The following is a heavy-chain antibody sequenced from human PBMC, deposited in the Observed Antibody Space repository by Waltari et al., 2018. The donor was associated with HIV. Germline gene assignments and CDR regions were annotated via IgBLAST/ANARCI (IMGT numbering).Heavy chain of an antibody. CDR1: GYTFSPYD. J-gene: IGHJ6*02. Sequence: QVQLVQSGAEVQKPGASVKVSCKASGYTFSPYDINRVGQATGQGLEWMGWMNPNSGNTGYAQKFQGRVNMTRNSSIRTAYMELSSLRSDDTAVYYCSRGLHCTATSCLLYHGMDVWGQGTAVSVSS. V-gene: IGHV1-8*01. D-gene: IGHD2-2*01. CDR3: SRGLHCTATSCLLYHGMDV. CDR2: MNPNSGNT.